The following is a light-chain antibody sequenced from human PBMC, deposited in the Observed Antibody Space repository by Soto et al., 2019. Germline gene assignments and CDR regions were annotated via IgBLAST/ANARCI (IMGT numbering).Light chain of an antibody. CDR1: QSVSSNF. Sequence: EIVLTQSPGTLSLSPGERATLSCRASQSVSSNFLAWYQQKPGQAPRLLIYGASNRATGIPDRFSGSGSGTDFTLTISRLEPEDFAVYYCQQYVTSPRTFGQGTKV. CDR2: GAS. J-gene: IGKJ1*01. V-gene: IGKV3-20*01. CDR3: QQYVTSPRT.